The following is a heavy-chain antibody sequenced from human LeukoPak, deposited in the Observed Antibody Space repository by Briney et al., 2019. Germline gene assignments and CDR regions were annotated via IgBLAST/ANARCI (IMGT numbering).Heavy chain of an antibody. Sequence: PSETLTLTCTVSGGSISSSRYYWGWIRQPPGRGLEWIGSIYYSGSTYYNPSLKSRVTMSVDTSKNQFSLKLSSVTAADTAVYYCAIPPGYWYFDLWGRGTLVTVSS. D-gene: IGHD7-27*01. CDR3: AIPPGYWYFDL. CDR2: IYYSGST. V-gene: IGHV4-39*01. CDR1: GGSISSSRYY. J-gene: IGHJ2*01.